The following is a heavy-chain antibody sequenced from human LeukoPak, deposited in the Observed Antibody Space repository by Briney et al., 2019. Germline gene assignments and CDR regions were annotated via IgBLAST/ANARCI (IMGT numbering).Heavy chain of an antibody. CDR1: GFTFSSYS. CDR2: ISSSSSTI. J-gene: IGHJ4*02. D-gene: IGHD4-17*01. CDR3: ARDPGDSLSPRFDY. Sequence: GGSLRLSCAASGFTFSSYSMNWVRQAPGKGLEWVSYISSSSSTIYYADSVKGRFNISRDNAKNSLYLQMNSLRDEDTAVYYCARDPGDSLSPRFDYWGQGTLVTVSS. V-gene: IGHV3-48*02.